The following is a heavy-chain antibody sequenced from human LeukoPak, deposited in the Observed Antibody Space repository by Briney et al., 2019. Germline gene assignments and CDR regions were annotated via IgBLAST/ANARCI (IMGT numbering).Heavy chain of an antibody. D-gene: IGHD2-2*01. CDR1: DDSISSGGYS. Sequence: ASETLSLTCAVSDDSISSGGYSWSWIRQPPGKGLERIGYIYHSGSTYYNPSLKSRVTISVDRSKNQFSLKLSSVTAADTAVYYCARVDTSHYYGMDVWGQGTTVTASS. CDR3: ARVDTSHYYGMDV. J-gene: IGHJ6*02. CDR2: IYHSGST. V-gene: IGHV4-30-2*01.